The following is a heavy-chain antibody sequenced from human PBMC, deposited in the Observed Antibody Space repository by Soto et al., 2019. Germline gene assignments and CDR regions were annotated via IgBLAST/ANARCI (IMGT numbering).Heavy chain of an antibody. D-gene: IGHD5-12*01. CDR1: GFNFSDYY. J-gene: IGHJ4*02. CDR3: AGGDGYKPRPSFDY. V-gene: IGHV3-11*01. Sequence: QVQMVESGGGLVKPGGSLRLSCAASGFNFSDYYMSWIRQAPGEGLEWVAYISSSGSTIYYADSVKGRFTISRDNAKNSLNLQMNNLRAEDTAVYYCAGGDGYKPRPSFDYWGQGTLVTVSS. CDR2: ISSSGSTI.